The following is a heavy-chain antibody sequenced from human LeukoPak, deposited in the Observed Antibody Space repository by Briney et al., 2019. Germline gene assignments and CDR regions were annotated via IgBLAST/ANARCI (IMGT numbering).Heavy chain of an antibody. Sequence: ASVKVSCKASGGTFSSYAISWVRQAPGQGLEWMGRIIPILDIANYAQKFQGRVTITADKSTSTAYMELSSLRSEDTAVYYCARDPPKPAYSSSWYLFGYWGQGTLVTVSS. CDR3: ARDPPKPAYSSSWYLFGY. V-gene: IGHV1-69*04. CDR1: GGTFSSYA. J-gene: IGHJ4*02. CDR2: IIPILDIA. D-gene: IGHD6-13*01.